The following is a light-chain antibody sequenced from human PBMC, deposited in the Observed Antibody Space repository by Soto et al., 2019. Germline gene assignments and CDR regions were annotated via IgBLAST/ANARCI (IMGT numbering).Light chain of an antibody. CDR3: MQALQGLT. CDR2: FGS. J-gene: IGKJ5*01. CDR1: QSLLYNNTYNY. Sequence: EIVMTQSPLTLPVTPGEPASISCRSSQSLLYNNTYNYLDWYVQKPGQSPQLLIYFGSNRAPGVPDRFSGSGSGTDFTLKINRVEAEDVGTYYCMQALQGLTFGQGTRLEIK. V-gene: IGKV2-28*01.